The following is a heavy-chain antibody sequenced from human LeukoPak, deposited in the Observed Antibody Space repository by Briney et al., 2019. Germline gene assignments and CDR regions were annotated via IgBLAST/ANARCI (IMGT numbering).Heavy chain of an antibody. J-gene: IGHJ4*02. CDR3: ARGSGYSYGFTFDY. Sequence: GGTLRLSCAASGFTFSSYGMSWVRQAPGKGLEWVSSISGGGGSTYYADSVNGRFTISRDNSKNTLYLQMNSLRAEDTAVYYCARGSGYSYGFTFDYWGQGTLVTVSS. CDR1: GFTFSSYG. V-gene: IGHV3-23*01. D-gene: IGHD5-18*01. CDR2: ISGGGGST.